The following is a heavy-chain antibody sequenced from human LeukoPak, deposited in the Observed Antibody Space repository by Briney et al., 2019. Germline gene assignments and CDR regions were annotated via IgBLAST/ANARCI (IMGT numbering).Heavy chain of an antibody. Sequence: PSETLSLTCGVYGGSFSGYYWSWLRQPPGKGLEWIGEINHSGSTNYNPSLKSRVTISVDTSKNQFSLKLGSVTAADTAVYYCAREEALGSGSFDYWGQGTLVTVSS. V-gene: IGHV4-34*01. CDR3: AREEALGSGSFDY. D-gene: IGHD1-26*01. J-gene: IGHJ4*02. CDR1: GGSFSGYY. CDR2: INHSGST.